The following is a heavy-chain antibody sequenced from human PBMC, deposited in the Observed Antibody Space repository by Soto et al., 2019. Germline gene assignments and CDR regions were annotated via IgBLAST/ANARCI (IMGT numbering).Heavy chain of an antibody. V-gene: IGHV3-21*02. CDR2: IGTSTSYI. CDR3: ARAAFTYSTLSAFPH. D-gene: IGHD2-15*01. CDR1: GFTFSTYT. Sequence: EVQLVESGGGLAKPGGSLRLSCVASGFTFSTYTMSWVRQAPGKGLEWLSSIGTSTSYIYYANSVKGRFTISRDNAKNPVFLQMDSLRAEDTAMYYCARAAFTYSTLSAFPHWGQGTLVTVSS. J-gene: IGHJ4*02.